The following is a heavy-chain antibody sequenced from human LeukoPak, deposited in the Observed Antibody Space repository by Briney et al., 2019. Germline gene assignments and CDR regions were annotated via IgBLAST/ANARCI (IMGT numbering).Heavy chain of an antibody. J-gene: IGHJ6*03. Sequence: GGSLRLSCAASGFTFSNYGMQWVRQAPGKGLEWVAIIYYDGHKRIYSDSVQDRFTISRDNSKNKLYLQMNSLRAEDTAVYFCAKSAQLYYCSGSYHYPYSDYFMDVWGKGTTVIVSS. D-gene: IGHD3-10*01. CDR2: IYYDGHKR. V-gene: IGHV3-33*06. CDR1: GFTFSNYG. CDR3: AKSAQLYYCSGSYHYPYSDYFMDV.